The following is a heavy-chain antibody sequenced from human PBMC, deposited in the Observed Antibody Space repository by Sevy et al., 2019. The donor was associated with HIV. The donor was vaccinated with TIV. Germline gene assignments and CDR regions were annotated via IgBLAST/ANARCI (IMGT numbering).Heavy chain of an antibody. CDR3: ARRNLRRYSSARWWAHWFDP. V-gene: IGHV1-2*02. J-gene: IGHJ5*02. Sequence: ASVKVSCKASGYTFTGYYMHWVRQAPGQGLEWMGWINPNSGGTNYAQKFQGRVTMTRDTSISTAYMELSRLRSDDTAVYYCARRNLRRYSSARWWAHWFDPRGQGTLVTVSS. D-gene: IGHD6-19*01. CDR2: INPNSGGT. CDR1: GYTFTGYY.